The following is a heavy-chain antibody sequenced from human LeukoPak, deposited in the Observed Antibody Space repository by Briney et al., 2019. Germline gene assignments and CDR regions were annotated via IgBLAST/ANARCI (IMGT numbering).Heavy chain of an antibody. V-gene: IGHV4-39*07. CDR2: IYYSGST. CDR3: ARDRNYYDSSGYYQGWFDP. J-gene: IGHJ5*02. CDR1: GGSISSSSYY. Sequence: PSETLSLTCTVSGGSISSSSYYWGWIRQPPGKGLEWIGSIYYSGSTYYNPSLKSRVTISVDTSKNQFSLKLSSVTAADTAVYYCARDRNYYDSSGYYQGWFDPWGQGTLVTVSS. D-gene: IGHD3-22*01.